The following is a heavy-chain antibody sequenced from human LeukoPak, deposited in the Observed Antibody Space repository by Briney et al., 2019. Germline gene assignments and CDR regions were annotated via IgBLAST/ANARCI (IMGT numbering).Heavy chain of an antibody. CDR3: AKCYVMYSSSWCFDY. CDR1: GFTFSSYG. J-gene: IGHJ4*02. Sequence: GGSLRLSCAASGFTFSSYGMHWVRQAPGKGLEWVAFIRYDGSNKYYADSVKGRFTISRDNSKNTLYLQMNSLRAEDTAVYYCAKCYVMYSSSWCFDYWGQGTLVTVSS. CDR2: IRYDGSNK. D-gene: IGHD6-13*01. V-gene: IGHV3-30*02.